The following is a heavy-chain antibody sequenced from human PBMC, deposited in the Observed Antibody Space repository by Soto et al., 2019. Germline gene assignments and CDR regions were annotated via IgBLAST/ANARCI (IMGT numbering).Heavy chain of an antibody. CDR2: IHSSGNFI. CDR1: GSTFSTYE. D-gene: IGHD6-13*01. J-gene: IGHJ4*02. V-gene: IGHV3-48*03. CDR3: AREDIPADGPFDY. Sequence: GGSLRLSCAASGSTFSTYEINWVRQAPGKGLEWVSYIHSSGNFIHYADSVKGRFTISRDNAKNSVYLQMNSLRAEDTALYYCAREDIPADGPFDYWGPGTLVTVSS.